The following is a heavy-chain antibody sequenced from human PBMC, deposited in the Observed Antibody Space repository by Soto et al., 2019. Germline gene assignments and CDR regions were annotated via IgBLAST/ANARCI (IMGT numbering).Heavy chain of an antibody. D-gene: IGHD2-8*01. V-gene: IGHV1-69*06. CDR1: GGTFSSYA. CDR3: ARKYCTNGVCPLEYNWFDP. Sequence: QVQLVQSGAEVKKPGSSVKVSCKASGGTFSSYAISWVRQAPGQGLEWMGGIIPIFGTANYAQKFQGRVTITADKSTSTAYMELSRLRSEDTAVYYCARKYCTNGVCPLEYNWFDPWGQGTLVTVSS. CDR2: IIPIFGTA. J-gene: IGHJ5*02.